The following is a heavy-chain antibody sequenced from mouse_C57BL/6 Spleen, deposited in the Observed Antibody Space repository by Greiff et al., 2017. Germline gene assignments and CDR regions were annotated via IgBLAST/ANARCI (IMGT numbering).Heavy chain of an antibody. CDR1: GYSFTDYN. V-gene: IGHV1-39*01. CDR2: INPNYGTT. Sequence: VHVKQSGPELVKPGASVKISCKASGYSFTDYNMNWVKQSNGKSLEWIGVINPNYGTTSYNQKFKGKATLTVDQSSSTAYMQLNSLTSEDSAVYYCAREGTTVVERTYYFDYWGQGTTLTVSS. D-gene: IGHD1-1*01. J-gene: IGHJ2*01. CDR3: AREGTTVVERTYYFDY.